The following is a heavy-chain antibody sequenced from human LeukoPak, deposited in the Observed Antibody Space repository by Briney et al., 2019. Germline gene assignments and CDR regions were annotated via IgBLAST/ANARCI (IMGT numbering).Heavy chain of an antibody. D-gene: IGHD3-22*01. CDR2: ISGDGGST. CDR1: GFIFDDYA. J-gene: IGHJ4*02. Sequence: GGSLRLSCAASGFIFDDYAMHWVRQAPGKGLEWVSLISGDGGSTYYADSVKGRFTISRDNSKNSLYVQMNSLRTEDTALYYCVKDIYDSSGYDFDYWGQGTLVTVSS. CDR3: VKDIYDSSGYDFDY. V-gene: IGHV3-43*02.